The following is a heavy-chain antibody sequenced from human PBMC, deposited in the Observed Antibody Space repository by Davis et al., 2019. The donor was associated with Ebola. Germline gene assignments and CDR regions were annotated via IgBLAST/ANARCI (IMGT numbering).Heavy chain of an antibody. V-gene: IGHV3-7*03. CDR1: GFTFSSYS. CDR3: ARDCSGGSRGGLCYYYGMDV. D-gene: IGHD2-15*01. Sequence: GESLKISCAASGFTFSSYSMNWVRQAPGKGLEWVANIKQDGSEKYYVDSVKGRFTISRDNAKKSLYLQMNSLTAEDTAVYYCARDCSGGSRGGLCYYYGMDVWGQGTTVTVSS. CDR2: IKQDGSEK. J-gene: IGHJ6*02.